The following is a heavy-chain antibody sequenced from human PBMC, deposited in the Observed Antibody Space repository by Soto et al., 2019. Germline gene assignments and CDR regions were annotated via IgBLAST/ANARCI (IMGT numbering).Heavy chain of an antibody. J-gene: IGHJ3*02. Sequence: ALVKVSCKASGYTFTSYGISWVRQAPGQGLEWMGWISAYNGNTNYAQKLQGRVTMTTDTSTSTAYMELRSLRSDDTAVYYCARGVQQWLVRRAFDIWGQGTMVTVSS. CDR3: ARGVQQWLVRRAFDI. CDR2: ISAYNGNT. D-gene: IGHD6-19*01. CDR1: GYTFTSYG. V-gene: IGHV1-18*04.